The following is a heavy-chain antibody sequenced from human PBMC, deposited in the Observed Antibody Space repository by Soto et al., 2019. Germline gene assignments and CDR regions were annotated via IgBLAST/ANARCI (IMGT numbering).Heavy chain of an antibody. J-gene: IGHJ4*02. CDR1: GGTFNAHA. V-gene: IGHV1-69*06. CDR3: ARVRWTLSLQETAAI. Sequence: QVPLVQSGAEVKKPGSSVKVSCKGSGGTFNAHATSWVRKAPGQGLEWMGGVIPIFGTPNYAQKFQGRVTINADTSTTTAYLELSSLRSDDTAVYFCARVRWTLSLQETAAIWGQGTLVTVSS. D-gene: IGHD2-15*01. CDR2: VIPIFGTP.